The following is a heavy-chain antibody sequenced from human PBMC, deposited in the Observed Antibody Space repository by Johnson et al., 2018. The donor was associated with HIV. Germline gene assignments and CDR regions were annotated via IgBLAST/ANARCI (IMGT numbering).Heavy chain of an antibody. Sequence: QEQLVESGGGVVQPGRSLRLSCAASGFTFSSYAMHWVRQAPGKGLEWVAVISYDGSNKYYADSVKGRFTISRDNAKNSLYLQMNSLRAEDTALYYCARDRRNYDDSSGYPDYDAFDIWGQGTMVTVSS. CDR3: ARDRRNYDDSSGYPDYDAFDI. V-gene: IGHV3-30*04. CDR2: ISYDGSNK. CDR1: GFTFSSYA. J-gene: IGHJ3*02. D-gene: IGHD3-22*01.